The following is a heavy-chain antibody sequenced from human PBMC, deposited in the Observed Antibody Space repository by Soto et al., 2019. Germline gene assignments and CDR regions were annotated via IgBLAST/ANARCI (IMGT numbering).Heavy chain of an antibody. J-gene: IGHJ4*02. CDR2: VDPRDGST. V-gene: IGHV1-46*01. CDR1: GYIFTTYS. D-gene: IGHD6-25*01. CDR3: ARVRSSGREFDS. Sequence: QVQLVQSGAEMKRPGASVILSCKASGYIFTTYSIHWVRQTAGQGLEWMAKVDPRDGSTGYAQKFRGRVSMAWDTSTGTVSMEVSSLTSDDTATYYCARVRSSGREFDSRGQGTQVTVSS.